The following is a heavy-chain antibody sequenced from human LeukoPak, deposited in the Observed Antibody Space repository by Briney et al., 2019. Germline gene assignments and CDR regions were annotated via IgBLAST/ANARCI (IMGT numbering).Heavy chain of an antibody. CDR3: ARDIYYYDSSGYYIETYAFDI. J-gene: IGHJ3*02. V-gene: IGHV3-74*01. CDR2: ITRDASRT. CDR1: GFTFSTYW. D-gene: IGHD3-22*01. Sequence: LGGSLRLSCAASGFTFSTYWMHWVRQAPGKGLVWVSPITRDASRTIYADSVKGRFTISRGNAKNTLYLQMNSLIAEDTAVYYCARDIYYYDSSGYYIETYAFDIWGQGTMVAVSS.